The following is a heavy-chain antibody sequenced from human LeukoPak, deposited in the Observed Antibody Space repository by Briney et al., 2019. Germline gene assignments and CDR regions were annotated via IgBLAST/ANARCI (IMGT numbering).Heavy chain of an antibody. CDR2: INTDGSNT. D-gene: IGHD3-22*01. CDR3: VVWGEDRSGHRFDF. Sequence: GGSLRLSCAASGFTFSSYWMHWVRQAPGKGLMWVSRINTDGSNTHYADSVKGRFTISRDNAKNTLYLQMNGLRVEDTAVYYCVVWGEDRSGHRFDFWGQGTLVTVSS. V-gene: IGHV3-74*01. J-gene: IGHJ4*02. CDR1: GFTFSSYW.